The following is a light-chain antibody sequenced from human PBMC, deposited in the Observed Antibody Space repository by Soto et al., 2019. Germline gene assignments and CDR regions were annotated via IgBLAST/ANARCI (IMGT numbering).Light chain of an antibody. V-gene: IGLV2-23*02. CDR2: EVN. Sequence: QSVLTQPASVSGSPGQSITISCSGTTSDVGGYDVVSWYQQHPGKAPKLMIFEVNQRPSGVSDRFSGSKSGNTASLTISGLQAGDAADYYCCSFAGSSTFWVFGGGTKLTVL. J-gene: IGLJ3*02. CDR3: CSFAGSSTFWV. CDR1: TSDVGGYDV.